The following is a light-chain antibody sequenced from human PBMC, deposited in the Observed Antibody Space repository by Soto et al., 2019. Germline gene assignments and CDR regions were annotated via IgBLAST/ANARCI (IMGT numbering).Light chain of an antibody. V-gene: IGKV1-39*01. Sequence: DNQVTQAPSSISASVGYRVTITCRASQSIFNYLNWYQQKPGKAPKLLIYAASSLQSGVPSRFSGGGAGTDVTLTISSLQPEDFATYYCQQSYSSPWTFGLGTKVEIK. CDR1: QSIFNY. CDR3: QQSYSSPWT. CDR2: AAS. J-gene: IGKJ1*01.